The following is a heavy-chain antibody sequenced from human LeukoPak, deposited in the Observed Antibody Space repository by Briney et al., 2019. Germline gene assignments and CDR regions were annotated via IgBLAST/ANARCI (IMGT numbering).Heavy chain of an antibody. CDR2: IYHSGST. CDR1: GGSIRSGGYS. Sequence: SETLSLTCAVSGGSIRSGGYSWSWIRQPPGKGLEWIGYIYHSGSTYYNPSLKSRVTISVDRSKNQFSLKLSSVTAADTAVYYCARLGYCSGGSCYSYWFDPWGQGTLVTVSS. CDR3: ARLGYCSGGSCYSYWFDP. J-gene: IGHJ5*02. D-gene: IGHD2-15*01. V-gene: IGHV4-30-2*01.